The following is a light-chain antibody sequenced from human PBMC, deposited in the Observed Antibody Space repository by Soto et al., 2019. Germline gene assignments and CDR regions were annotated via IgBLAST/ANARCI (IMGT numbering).Light chain of an antibody. CDR2: AAS. Sequence: DIQLTQSPSFLSASVGDRVTITCRASQGISSYLAWYQQKPGKAPKLLIYAASTLQSGVPSRFSGSGSGTEFTLTIISLQPEDFATYYCQQLNSYPLSFGQGTRLEIK. CDR1: QGISSY. V-gene: IGKV1-9*01. J-gene: IGKJ5*01. CDR3: QQLNSYPLS.